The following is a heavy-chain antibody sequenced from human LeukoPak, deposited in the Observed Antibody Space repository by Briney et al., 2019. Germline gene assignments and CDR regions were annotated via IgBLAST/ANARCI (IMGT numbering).Heavy chain of an antibody. J-gene: IGHJ5*01. CDR2: ISGTGGSS. Sequence: GGSRRLSCAASGFTFSSYAMSWVRQAPGKGLEWVSLISGTGGSSYYADSVRRRFTISRDIPKNTLYLQLNSLRAEDTAVYFCAKYSDSSSWYDSWGQGTLVTVSS. CDR1: GFTFSSYA. D-gene: IGHD6-13*01. V-gene: IGHV3-23*01. CDR3: AKYSDSSSWYDS.